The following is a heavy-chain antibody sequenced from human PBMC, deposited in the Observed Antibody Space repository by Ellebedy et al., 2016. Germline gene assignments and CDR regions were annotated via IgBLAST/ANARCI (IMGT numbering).Heavy chain of an antibody. CDR1: GGSISSGSHY. V-gene: IGHV4-39*01. D-gene: IGHD6-13*01. Sequence: SETLSLTXTVSGGSISSGSHYWGWIRQPPGKGLEWIGSIYYSGTTYYNPSLKSRVTISVDKSKNQFSLKVNSVTAADTAVYYCARRPVTAAAAPFDYWGQGTLVAVSS. CDR2: IYYSGTT. CDR3: ARRPVTAAAAPFDY. J-gene: IGHJ4*02.